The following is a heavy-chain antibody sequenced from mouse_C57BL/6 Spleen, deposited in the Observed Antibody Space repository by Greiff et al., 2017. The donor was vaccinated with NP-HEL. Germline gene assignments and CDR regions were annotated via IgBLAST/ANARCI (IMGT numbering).Heavy chain of an antibody. V-gene: IGHV5-6*01. CDR3: AREGLDSSGHYWYFDV. CDR1: GFTFSSYG. CDR2: ISSGGSYT. Sequence: EVQVVESGGDLVKPGGSLKLSCAASGFTFSSYGMSWVRQTPDKRLEWVATISSGGSYTYYPDSVKGRFTISRANAKNTLYLQMSSLKSEDTAMYYCAREGLDSSGHYWYFDVWGTGTTVTVSS. J-gene: IGHJ1*03. D-gene: IGHD3-2*02.